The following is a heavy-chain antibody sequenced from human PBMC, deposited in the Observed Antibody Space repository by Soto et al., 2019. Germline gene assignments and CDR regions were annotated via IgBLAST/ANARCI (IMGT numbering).Heavy chain of an antibody. CDR1: GDSISTYY. CDR3: ARLQLVQKVIDY. D-gene: IGHD1-1*01. J-gene: IGHJ4*03. CDR2: IFYSGGT. V-gene: IGHV4-59*01. Sequence: ASETLSLTCTVSGDSISTYYWSWIRQPPGKGLQWIGYIFYSGGTAYNPSLKSRVTISLDMSKKQISLKLSSVTTADTATYFCARLQLVQKVIDYWGXGTLVKVS.